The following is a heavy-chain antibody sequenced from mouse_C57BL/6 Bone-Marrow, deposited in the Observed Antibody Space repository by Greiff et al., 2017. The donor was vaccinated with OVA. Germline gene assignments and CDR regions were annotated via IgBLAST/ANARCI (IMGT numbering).Heavy chain of an antibody. Sequence: QVQLQQPGAELVKPGASVKLSCKASGYTFTSYWMHWVKQRPGQGLEWIGMIHPNSGSTNYNEKFKSKATLTVDKSSSTAYMQLSSLTSEDSAVYYCSGTGYAEASYWYFDVWGPGTPVTVSS. J-gene: IGHJ1*01. CDR2: IHPNSGST. D-gene: IGHD2-14*01. CDR1: GYTFTSYW. V-gene: IGHV1-64*01. CDR3: SGTGYAEASYWYFDV.